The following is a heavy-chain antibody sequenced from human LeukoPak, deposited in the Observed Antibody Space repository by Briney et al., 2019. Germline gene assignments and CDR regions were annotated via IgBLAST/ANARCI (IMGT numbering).Heavy chain of an antibody. J-gene: IGHJ4*02. V-gene: IGHV4-39*01. CDR1: GGSISSSSYY. D-gene: IGHD5-18*01. Sequence: SETLSLTCTVSGGSISSSSYYWGWIRQPPGKGLEWIGSIYYSGSTYYNPSLKSRVTMSVDTSKHQFSLKLSSVTAADTAVYYCAITGDTIMVYIHYWGQGTLVTVSS. CDR3: AITGDTIMVYIHY. CDR2: IYYSGST.